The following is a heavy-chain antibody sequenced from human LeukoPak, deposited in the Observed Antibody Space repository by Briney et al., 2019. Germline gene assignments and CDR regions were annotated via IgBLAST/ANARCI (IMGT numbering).Heavy chain of an antibody. V-gene: IGHV4-4*02. J-gene: IGHJ5*02. Sequence: SETLSLTCTVSGGSISSSNWWSWVRQPPGKGLEWVGEIYHSGSTNYNPSLKSRVTISEDKSKNQFSLKLSSVTAADTAVYYCAGIAVAGTLRSNPWGQGTLVTVSS. CDR1: GGSISSSNW. CDR2: IYHSGST. D-gene: IGHD6-19*01. CDR3: AGIAVAGTLRSNP.